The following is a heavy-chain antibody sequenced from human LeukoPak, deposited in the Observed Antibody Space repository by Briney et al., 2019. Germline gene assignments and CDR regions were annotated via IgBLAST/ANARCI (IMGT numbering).Heavy chain of an antibody. J-gene: IGHJ4*02. D-gene: IGHD1-26*01. V-gene: IGHV5-51*01. CDR2: IYPGDSDT. CDR3: ARILRTVGATDYFDY. CDR1: GYSFTSYW. Sequence: GESLKISCKGSGYSFTSYWIGWVRQMPGKGLEWMGIIYPGDSDTRYSPSFQGQVTISADKYISTAYLQWSSLKASDTAMYYCARILRTVGATDYFDYWGQGTLVTVSS.